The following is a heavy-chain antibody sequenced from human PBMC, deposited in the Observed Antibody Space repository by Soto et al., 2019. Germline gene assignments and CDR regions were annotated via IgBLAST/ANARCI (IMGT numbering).Heavy chain of an antibody. CDR2: IYHSGGT. Sequence: QVQLQQWGAGLLKPSETLSLTCGVFGGSFSGYYWTWILQPPGKGLEWIGEIYHSGGTNYHPSLKSRVTISVDTSNNHFSLKLSSVTAADTAVYYCARGALVWFGAHDYYGMDVWGQGTTVTVSS. J-gene: IGHJ6*02. V-gene: IGHV4-34*01. D-gene: IGHD3-10*01. CDR1: GGSFSGYY. CDR3: ARGALVWFGAHDYYGMDV.